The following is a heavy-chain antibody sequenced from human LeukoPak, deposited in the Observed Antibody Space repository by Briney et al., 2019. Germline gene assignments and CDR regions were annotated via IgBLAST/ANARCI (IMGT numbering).Heavy chain of an antibody. CDR3: ARRYCSGGSCYWAFDY. J-gene: IGHJ4*02. V-gene: IGHV3-30-3*01. CDR1: GFTFSSYA. Sequence: QSGGSLRLSCAASGFTFSSYAMHWVRQAPGKGLEWVAVISYDGSNKYYADSVKGRFTISRDNSKNTLYLQMNSLRAEDTAVYYCARRYCSGGSCYWAFDYWGQGTLVTVSS. CDR2: ISYDGSNK. D-gene: IGHD2-15*01.